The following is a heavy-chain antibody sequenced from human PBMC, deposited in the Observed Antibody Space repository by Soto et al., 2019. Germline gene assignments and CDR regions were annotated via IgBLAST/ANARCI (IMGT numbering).Heavy chain of an antibody. D-gene: IGHD2-15*01. Sequence: QVQLQQSGPGLVKPSQTLSLTCAISGDSVSSNSAAWNWIRQSPSRGLEWLGRTYYRSKWYNDYXXTVQSRITITXXTXKXXFPRQLNSETPEDTAVYYCARGPLGPGVLQGPFDPWGQGTLVTVSS. CDR1: GDSVSSNSAA. V-gene: IGHV6-1*01. CDR3: ARGPLGPGVLQGPFDP. CDR2: TYYRSKWYN. J-gene: IGHJ5*02.